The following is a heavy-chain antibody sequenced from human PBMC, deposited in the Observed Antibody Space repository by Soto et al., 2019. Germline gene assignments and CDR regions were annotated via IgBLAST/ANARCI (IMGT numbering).Heavy chain of an antibody. D-gene: IGHD7-27*01. CDR2: INPNSGGT. Sequence: ASVKVSCKASGYTFTGYYMHWVRQAPGQGLEWMGWINPNSGGTNYAQKFQGRVTMTRDTSISTAYMELSRLRSDDTAVYYCASFDWGIPQESNFDYWGQGTLVTVSS. V-gene: IGHV1-2*02. CDR1: GYTFTGYY. J-gene: IGHJ4*02. CDR3: ASFDWGIPQESNFDY.